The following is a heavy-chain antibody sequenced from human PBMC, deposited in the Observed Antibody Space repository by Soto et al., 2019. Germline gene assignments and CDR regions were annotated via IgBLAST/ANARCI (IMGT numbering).Heavy chain of an antibody. CDR3: ARPLVAPVAGPYYYGMDV. CDR2: IWYDGNTK. J-gene: IGHJ6*02. D-gene: IGHD6-19*01. CDR1: GFTFNSYG. Sequence: VGSLRLSCTASGFTFNSYGFNWVRQAPGKGLEWVAVIWYDGNTKYYADSVKGRFTISRDNLRGTVYLQMNSLTAEDTAVYYCARPLVAPVAGPYYYGMDVWGQGTTVTVSS. V-gene: IGHV3-33*01.